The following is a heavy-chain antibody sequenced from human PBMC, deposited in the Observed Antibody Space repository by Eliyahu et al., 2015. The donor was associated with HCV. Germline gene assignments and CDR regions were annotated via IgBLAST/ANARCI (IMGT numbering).Heavy chain of an antibody. J-gene: IGHJ4*02. V-gene: IGHV3-7*01. CDR2: IKQDGSEK. CDR3: ASSHYRRVGATGY. CDR1: GFTFSSYW. Sequence: EVQLVESGGGLVQPGGSLRLSCAASGFTFSSYWMSWVRQAPGKGLEWVANIKQDGSEKYYVDSVKGRFTISRDNAKNSLYLQMNSLRAEDTAVYYCASSHYRRVGATGYWGQGTLVTVSS. D-gene: IGHD1-26*01.